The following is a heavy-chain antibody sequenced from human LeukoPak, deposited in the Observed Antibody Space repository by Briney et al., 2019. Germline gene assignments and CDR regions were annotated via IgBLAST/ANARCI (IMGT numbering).Heavy chain of an antibody. V-gene: IGHV3-48*03. CDR3: ARLYSSSSGRALDY. J-gene: IGHJ4*02. CDR2: ISSSGSNI. CDR1: GFTFSSYE. D-gene: IGHD6-6*01. Sequence: GGSLRLSCAASGFTFSSYEMNWVRQAPGKGLEWVSYISSSGSNIYYADSVKGRFTISRDNAKNSLFLQMNSLRAEDTAVYYCARLYSSSSGRALDYWGQETLVTVSS.